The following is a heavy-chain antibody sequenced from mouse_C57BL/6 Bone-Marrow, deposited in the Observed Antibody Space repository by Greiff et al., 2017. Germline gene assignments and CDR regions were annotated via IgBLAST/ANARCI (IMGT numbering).Heavy chain of an antibody. J-gene: IGHJ3*01. Sequence: VQLQQSVAELVRPGASVKLSCTASGFNIKNTYMHWVKQRPEQGLEWIGRIDPANGNTKYAQKFQGKATITADTSSNTAYLQLSSLASEDTAIYYCARYYYGSSYRFAYWGQGTLVTVSA. V-gene: IGHV14-3*01. CDR2: IDPANGNT. D-gene: IGHD1-1*01. CDR3: ARYYYGSSYRFAY. CDR1: GFNIKNTY.